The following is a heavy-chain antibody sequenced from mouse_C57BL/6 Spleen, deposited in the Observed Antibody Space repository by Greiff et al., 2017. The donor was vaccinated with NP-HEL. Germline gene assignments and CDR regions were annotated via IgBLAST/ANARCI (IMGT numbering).Heavy chain of an antibody. V-gene: IGHV5-17*01. J-gene: IGHJ2*01. CDR2: ISSGSSTI. D-gene: IGHD1-1*01. CDR3: ARPYYYVSPFDY. CDR1: GFTFSDYG. Sequence: EVKLVESGGGLVKPGGSLKLSCAASGFTFSDYGMHWVRQAPEKGLEWVAYISSGSSTIYYADTVKGRFTISRDNAKNTLFLQMTSLRSEDTAMYYCARPYYYVSPFDYWGQGTTLTVSS.